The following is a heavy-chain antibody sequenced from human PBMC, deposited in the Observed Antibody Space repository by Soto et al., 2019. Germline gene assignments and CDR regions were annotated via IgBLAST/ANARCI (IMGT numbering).Heavy chain of an antibody. D-gene: IGHD4-17*01. J-gene: IGHJ6*02. CDR2: ISYDGSNK. V-gene: IGHV3-30*18. CDR3: AKDNGDDYYYYCMDV. CDR1: GFTFSSYG. Sequence: PGGSLRLSCAASGFTFSSYGMHWVRQAPGKGLEWVAVISYDGSNKYYADSVKGRFTISRDNSKNTLYLQMNSLRAEDTAVYYCAKDNGDDYYYYCMDVWGPGTTGTGSS.